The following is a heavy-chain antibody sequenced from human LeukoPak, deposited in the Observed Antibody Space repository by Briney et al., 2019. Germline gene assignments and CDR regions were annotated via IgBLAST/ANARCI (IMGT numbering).Heavy chain of an antibody. J-gene: IGHJ4*02. D-gene: IGHD1-14*01. CDR2: IYTSGST. V-gene: IGHV4-61*02. CDR3: AREVYIPSRKPLDY. CDR1: GGSISSGTYY. Sequence: SETLSLTCTVSGGSISSGTYYWTWIRQPAGKGLEWIGRIYTSGSTNYNPSLKSRVTISVDTSKNQFSLKLSSVTAADTAVYYCAREVYIPSRKPLDYWGQGTLVTVSS.